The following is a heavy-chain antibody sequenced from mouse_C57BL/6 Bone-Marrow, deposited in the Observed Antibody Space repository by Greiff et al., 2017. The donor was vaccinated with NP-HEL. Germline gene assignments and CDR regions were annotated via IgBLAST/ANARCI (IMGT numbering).Heavy chain of an antibody. CDR1: GFNIKDYY. V-gene: IGHV14-2*01. D-gene: IGHD2-3*01. CDR2: IAPEDGET. CDR3: CGYDGYYWFAY. J-gene: IGHJ3*01. Sequence: EVQLQQSGAELVKPGASVKLSCTASGFNIKDYYMHWVKQRTEQGLEWIGRIAPEDGETKYAPKFQGKATITADTSSNTAYLQISILTSEDTAGYDCCGYDGYYWFAYWGQGTLVTVSA.